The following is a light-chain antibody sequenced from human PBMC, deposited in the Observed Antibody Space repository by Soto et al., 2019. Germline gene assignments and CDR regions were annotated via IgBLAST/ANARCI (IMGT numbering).Light chain of an antibody. CDR3: QQYGSSQRVT. Sequence: DIRMTQSPSTLSVSVGDRVTITCWASQTISSWLAWYQQKPGKAPKLLIYKASTLKSGVPSRFRGSGSGTEFTLTISRLEPADFAVYYCQQYGSSQRVTFGQGTRLEIK. V-gene: IGKV1-5*03. CDR2: KAS. CDR1: QTISSW. J-gene: IGKJ5*01.